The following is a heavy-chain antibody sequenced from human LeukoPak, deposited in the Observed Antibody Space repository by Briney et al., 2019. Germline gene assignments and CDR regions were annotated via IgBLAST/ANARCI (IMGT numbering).Heavy chain of an antibody. J-gene: IGHJ3*02. CDR3: ARDGQNWGELYLGIDI. Sequence: SQTLSLTCTVSGGSISSGSYYWSWIRQPAGKGLEWIGRIYTSGSTNYNPSLKSRVTISVDTSKNQFSLKLSSVTAADTAVYYCARDGQNWGELYLGIDIWGQGTMVTVSS. D-gene: IGHD7-27*01. CDR2: IYTSGST. CDR1: GGSISSGSYY. V-gene: IGHV4-61*02.